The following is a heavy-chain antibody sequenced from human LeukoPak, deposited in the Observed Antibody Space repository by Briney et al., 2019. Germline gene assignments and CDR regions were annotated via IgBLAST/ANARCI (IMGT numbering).Heavy chain of an antibody. CDR3: AKDRSSSWAVDY. CDR1: GXTFSNYG. Sequence: GRSLRLSCAASGXTFSNYGMHWVRQAPGKGREWVAVISYDESNKYYADSVKGRFTISRDNSKNTLFLQMNTLRAEDTAVYYCAKDRSSSWAVDYWGQGTLVIVSS. CDR2: ISYDESNK. J-gene: IGHJ4*02. V-gene: IGHV3-30*18. D-gene: IGHD2-15*01.